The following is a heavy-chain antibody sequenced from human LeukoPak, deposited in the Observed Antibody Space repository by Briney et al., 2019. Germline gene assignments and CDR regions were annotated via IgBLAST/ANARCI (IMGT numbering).Heavy chain of an antibody. CDR1: GFTFSNYE. CDR3: AREDGSQLDY. V-gene: IGHV3-48*03. D-gene: IGHD1-26*01. Sequence: GGSLRLSCATSGFTFSNYEMSWVRQTPGKGLEWVSYISSSGSSTYYADSVKGRFTNSRDNAKSSLCLQMDSLRAGDTAVYYCAREDGSQLDYWGRGTLVTVSS. J-gene: IGHJ4*02. CDR2: ISSSGSST.